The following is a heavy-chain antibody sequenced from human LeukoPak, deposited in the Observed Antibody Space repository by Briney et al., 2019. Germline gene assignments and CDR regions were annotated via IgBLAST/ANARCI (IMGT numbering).Heavy chain of an antibody. CDR3: ARDHYRIAVAGHFDY. V-gene: IGHV3-11*01. J-gene: IGHJ4*02. CDR1: GFTFSDYY. Sequence: GGSLRLSCAASGFTFSDYYMSWIRQAPGKGLEWVSYISSSGSTIYYADSVKGRFTISRDNAKNSLYLQMNSLRAEDTAVYYCARDHYRIAVAGHFDYWGQGTLVTVSS. D-gene: IGHD6-19*01. CDR2: ISSSGSTI.